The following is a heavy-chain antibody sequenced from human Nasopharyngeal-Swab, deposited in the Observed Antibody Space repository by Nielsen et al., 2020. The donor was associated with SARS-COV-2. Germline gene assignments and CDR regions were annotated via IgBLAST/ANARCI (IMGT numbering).Heavy chain of an antibody. CDR3: ASGLCINGVCNPTDGLDV. J-gene: IGHJ6*02. CDR2: ITPFNGNA. D-gene: IGHD2-8*01. CDR1: GFSITYRF. Sequence: SVKVSCKASGFSITYRFLHWMRQAPAQALEWMGWITPFNGNAKYAQKFRGRVSITRDGSRTTASLELSSLRPDDTAMYFCASGLCINGVCNPTDGLDVWGQGTSVTVS. V-gene: IGHV1-45*02.